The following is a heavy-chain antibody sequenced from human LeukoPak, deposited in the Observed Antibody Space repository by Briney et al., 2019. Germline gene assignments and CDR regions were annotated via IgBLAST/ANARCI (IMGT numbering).Heavy chain of an antibody. V-gene: IGHV4-4*09. J-gene: IGHJ5*02. Sequence: PSETLSLTCTVSGGSISSYYWSWIRQPPGKGLEWIGYIYTSGSTNYNPSLKSRVTISVGTSKNQFSLKLSSVTAADTAVYYCARRVLGYCTNGVCPNWFDPWGQGTLVTVSS. D-gene: IGHD2-8*01. CDR2: IYTSGST. CDR1: GGSISSYY. CDR3: ARRVLGYCTNGVCPNWFDP.